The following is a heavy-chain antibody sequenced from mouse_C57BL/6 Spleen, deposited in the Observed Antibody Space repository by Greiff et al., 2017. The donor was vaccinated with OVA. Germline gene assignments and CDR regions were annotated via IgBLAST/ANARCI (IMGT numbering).Heavy chain of an antibody. Sequence: EVQLQQSVAELVRPGASVKLSCTASGFHIKNTYMHWVKQRPEQGLEWIGRIDPANGNTKYAPKFPGKATITADTSSNTAYLQLSSLTSEDTAIYYCARGYYGSSSRFAYWGQGTLVTVSA. CDR2: IDPANGNT. CDR3: ARGYYGSSSRFAY. V-gene: IGHV14-3*01. D-gene: IGHD1-1*01. CDR1: GFHIKNTY. J-gene: IGHJ3*01.